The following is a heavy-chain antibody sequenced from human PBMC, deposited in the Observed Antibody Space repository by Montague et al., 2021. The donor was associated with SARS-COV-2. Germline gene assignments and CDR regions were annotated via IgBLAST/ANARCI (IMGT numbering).Heavy chain of an antibody. CDR3: ARVLLWGDAFDI. CDR2: ITYNGSSK. Sequence: SRRLSCAASGFTFSSYAMHWVRQAPGKGLEWVAVITYNGSSKYYADSVKGRFTISRDNAKNTLYLQMNSLRAEDTAVYYCARVLLWGDAFDIWGQGTMVTVSS. D-gene: IGHD2-21*01. V-gene: IGHV3-30-3*01. J-gene: IGHJ3*02. CDR1: GFTFSSYA.